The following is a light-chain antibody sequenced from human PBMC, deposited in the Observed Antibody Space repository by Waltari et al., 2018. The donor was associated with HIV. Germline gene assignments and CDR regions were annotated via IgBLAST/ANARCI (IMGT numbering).Light chain of an antibody. V-gene: IGLV1-47*01. CDR2: RSK. CDR1: SSNIGNNY. CDR3: AAWDDSLSGPV. Sequence: QSVLTQPPSASGTPGQRVTISCSGSSSNIGNNYVYWYHQLPGTAPKLLIYRSKPRPSGVPARVSGPKSGTSASLAISGLRSEDEADYYCAAWDDSLSGPVFGGGTKLTVL. J-gene: IGLJ3*02.